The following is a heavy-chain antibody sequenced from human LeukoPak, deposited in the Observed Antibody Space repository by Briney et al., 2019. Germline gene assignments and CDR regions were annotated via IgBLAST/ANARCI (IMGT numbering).Heavy chain of an antibody. CDR2: ISSSGSNI. CDR3: ARVDDSSGYLYFDY. V-gene: IGHV3-48*03. CDR1: GFTFSSYK. J-gene: IGHJ4*02. Sequence: GGSLRLSCAASGFTFSSYKMNWVRQAPGKGLEWVSYISSSGSNIYYADSVKGRFTISRDNAKNSLYLQMNSLRAEDTAVYYCARVDDSSGYLYFDYWGQGTLVTVSS. D-gene: IGHD3-22*01.